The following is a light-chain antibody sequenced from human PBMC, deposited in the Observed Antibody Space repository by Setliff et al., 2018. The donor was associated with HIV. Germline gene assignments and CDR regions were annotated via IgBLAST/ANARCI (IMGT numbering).Light chain of an antibody. J-gene: IGLJ1*01. V-gene: IGLV2-14*03. CDR3: SSYTSSGTIQV. CDR2: DVS. CDR1: SSDIGGYNY. Sequence: QSALAQPASVSGSPGQSITISCTGTSSDIGGYNYVSWYQQHPGKAPKLMIYDVSSRPSGVSNRFSGSKSGNTASLTISGLQAEDEADYYCSSYTSSGTIQVFGPGTKGTVL.